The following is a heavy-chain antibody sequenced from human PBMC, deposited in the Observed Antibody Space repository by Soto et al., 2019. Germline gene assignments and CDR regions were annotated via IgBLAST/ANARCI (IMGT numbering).Heavy chain of an antibody. CDR1: GLIFSDYS. CDR2: ITTTSSTM. V-gene: IGHV3-48*02. Sequence: PGGSLRLSCTPSGLIFSDYSMNWVRQAPGKGLEWISYITTTSSTMYYADSVKGRFTISRDNAKNSLYLQMNSLRDEDTAVYYCARDSSGRQYYGMDVWGQGTTVTVSS. CDR3: ARDSSGRQYYGMDV. D-gene: IGHD3-22*01. J-gene: IGHJ6*02.